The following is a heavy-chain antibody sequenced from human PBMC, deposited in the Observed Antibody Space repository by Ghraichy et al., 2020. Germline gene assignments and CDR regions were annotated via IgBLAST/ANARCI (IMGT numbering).Heavy chain of an antibody. CDR3: TRRAQQQLIWNWFDP. V-gene: IGHV3-23*01. Sequence: GGSLRLSCAGSGFNFRNYAMSWVRQAPGKGLEWVSSLSENGGRTYYADSVKGRFTISRDNSKNTVFLQMNSLRVEDTALYFCTRRAQQQLIWNWFDPWGQGTLVTVSS. J-gene: IGHJ5*02. D-gene: IGHD1-1*01. CDR2: LSENGGRT. CDR1: GFNFRNYA.